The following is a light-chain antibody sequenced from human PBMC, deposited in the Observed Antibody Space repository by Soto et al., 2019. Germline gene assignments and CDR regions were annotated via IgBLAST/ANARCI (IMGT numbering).Light chain of an antibody. V-gene: IGLV2-14*01. CDR2: EVT. Sequence: QSALTQPASVSGSPGQSITISCTGSSSDVGAYNYVSWYQQHPGKAPRLMIYEVTTRPPGVSNRFSGSKSGNTPSLTISGLRAADDADYYCSSYTSGSTLVVFGGGTKLTVL. J-gene: IGLJ2*01. CDR3: SSYTSGSTLVV. CDR1: SSDVGAYNY.